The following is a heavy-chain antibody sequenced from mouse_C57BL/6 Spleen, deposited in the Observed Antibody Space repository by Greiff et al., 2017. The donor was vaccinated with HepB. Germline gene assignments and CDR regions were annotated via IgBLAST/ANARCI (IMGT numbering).Heavy chain of an antibody. J-gene: IGHJ2*01. V-gene: IGHV3-6*01. CDR1: GYSITSGYY. Sequence: DVKLQESGPGLVKPSQSLSLTCSVTGYSITSGYYWNWIRQFPGNKLEWMGYISYDGSNNYNPSLKNRISITRDTSKNQFFLKLNSVTTEDTATYYCARSTMKYYFDYWGQGTTLTVSS. CDR2: ISYDGSN. D-gene: IGHD2-4*01. CDR3: ARSTMKYYFDY.